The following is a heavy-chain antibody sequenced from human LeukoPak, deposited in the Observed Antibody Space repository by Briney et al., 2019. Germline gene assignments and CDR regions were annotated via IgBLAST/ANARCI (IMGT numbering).Heavy chain of an antibody. CDR2: IWYDGSNK. Sequence: GGSLRLSCAASGFTFSKYGMHWVRQAPGKGLEWVAVIWYDGSNKYYADSVKGRFTISRDNSKNTMHLKMNSLRAEDTAVYYCAREPYDSSGLNYFDYWGQGTLVTVSS. V-gene: IGHV3-33*01. CDR1: GFTFSKYG. CDR3: AREPYDSSGLNYFDY. J-gene: IGHJ4*02. D-gene: IGHD3-22*01.